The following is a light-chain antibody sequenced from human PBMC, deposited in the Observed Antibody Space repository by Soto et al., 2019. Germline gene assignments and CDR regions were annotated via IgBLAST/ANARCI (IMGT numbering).Light chain of an antibody. CDR3: QHYNYWPYT. CDR1: HTIDNT. J-gene: IGKJ2*01. Sequence: EIVRTQSPATLSLSPGERATLSGRASHTIDNTLAWYQRKPGQAPRLLIYDASTRATGVPARFSGSGSGTDFSLTISSLQSEDFAVYYCQHYNYWPYTFGQGTKLEIK. CDR2: DAS. V-gene: IGKV3-15*01.